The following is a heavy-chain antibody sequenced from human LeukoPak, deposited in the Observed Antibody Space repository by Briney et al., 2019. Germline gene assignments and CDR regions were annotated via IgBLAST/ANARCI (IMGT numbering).Heavy chain of an antibody. J-gene: IGHJ4*02. CDR1: GGSFSGYY. CDR3: ARGESGYSSGWSDYPYYFDY. Sequence: PPQTLSPTRAVYGGSFSGYYGSWIRQPPGKGLEWIGEINHSGSTNYNPSLKSRVTISGDKSNNQFSLKLSSVTAADTAVYYCARGESGYSSGWSDYPYYFDYWGQGILVTVSS. V-gene: IGHV4-34*01. D-gene: IGHD6-19*01. CDR2: INHSGST.